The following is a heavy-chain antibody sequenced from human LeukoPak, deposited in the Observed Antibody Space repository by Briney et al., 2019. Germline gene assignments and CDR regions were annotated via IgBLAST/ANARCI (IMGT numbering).Heavy chain of an antibody. CDR2: ISWNSGSI. V-gene: IGHV3-9*01. CDR3: AKDGGIVADY. CDR1: GFTFDDYA. Sequence: GGSLRLSCAASGFTFDDYAMHWVRQAPGKGLEWVSGISWNSGSIGYADSVKGRFTISRDNVKNSLYLQMNSLRAEDTALYYCAKDGGIVADYWGQGTLVTVSS. D-gene: IGHD1-26*01. J-gene: IGHJ4*02.